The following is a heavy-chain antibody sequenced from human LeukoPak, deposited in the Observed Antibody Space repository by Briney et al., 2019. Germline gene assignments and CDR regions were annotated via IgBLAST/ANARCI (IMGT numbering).Heavy chain of an antibody. CDR2: ISYDGSNK. D-gene: IGHD3-22*01. CDR1: GFTFSSYA. CDR3: ARDELDYYDLIPFDY. V-gene: IGHV3-30*04. Sequence: GGSLRLSCAASGFTFSSYAMHWVRQAPGKGLEWVAVISYDGSNKYYADSVKGRFTISRDNSKNTLYLQMNSLRAGDTAVYYCARDELDYYDLIPFDYWGQGTLVTVSS. J-gene: IGHJ4*02.